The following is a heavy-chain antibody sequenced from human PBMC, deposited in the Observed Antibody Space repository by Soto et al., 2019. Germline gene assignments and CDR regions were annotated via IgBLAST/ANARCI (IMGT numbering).Heavy chain of an antibody. D-gene: IGHD1-26*01. CDR2: ISGSGGST. J-gene: IGHJ5*02. CDR3: AKQNSGSCRAVDP. Sequence: EVQLLESGGGLVQPGGSLRLSCAASGFTFSSYAMSWVRQAPGKGLEWVSAISGSGGSTYYADSVKGRFTIPRNNTKNPLYLQMNSLRAEDTAVYYCAKQNSGSCRAVDPWGQGTLVTLSS. V-gene: IGHV3-23*01. CDR1: GFTFSSYA.